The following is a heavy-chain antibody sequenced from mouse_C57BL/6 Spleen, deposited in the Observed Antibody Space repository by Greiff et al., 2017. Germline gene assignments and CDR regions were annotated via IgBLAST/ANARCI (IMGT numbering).Heavy chain of an antibody. Sequence: QVQLQQSGAELVRPGASVKLSCKASGYTFTDYYINWVKQRPGQGLEWIARIYPGSGNTYYNEKFKGKATLTAEKSSSTAYMQLSSLTSEDSAVYFCARTIITTVEYYFDYWGQGTTLTVSS. CDR3: ARTIITTVEYYFDY. D-gene: IGHD1-1*01. V-gene: IGHV1-76*01. J-gene: IGHJ2*01. CDR1: GYTFTDYY. CDR2: IYPGSGNT.